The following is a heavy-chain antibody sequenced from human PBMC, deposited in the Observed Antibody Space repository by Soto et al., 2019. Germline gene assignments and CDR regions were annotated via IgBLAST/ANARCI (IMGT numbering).Heavy chain of an antibody. Sequence: QVQRQESGPGLMQPSGTLSLTCAVSGGSISDNWWSWVRQPPGKGLEWIGEIYHTGNRHYNPSLEGRVTISVDKSKNHFSLNLNSVTAADTAVYYCARHIAVSGTRGFDYWGQGILVTVSS. CDR2: IYHTGNR. D-gene: IGHD6-19*01. CDR3: ARHIAVSGTRGFDY. V-gene: IGHV4-4*02. CDR1: GGSISDNW. J-gene: IGHJ4*02.